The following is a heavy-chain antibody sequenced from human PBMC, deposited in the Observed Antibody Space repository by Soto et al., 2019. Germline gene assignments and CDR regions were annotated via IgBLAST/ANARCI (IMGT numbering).Heavy chain of an antibody. Sequence: QVQLVQSGAEVKKPGASVKVSCKASGYTFTGYYMHWVRQAPGQGLEWMGWINPNSGGTNYAQKLQGWVTMTRDTSISTAYMELSRLRSDDTAVYYCASEGYSSSWRIFDSWGQGTLVTVSS. CDR3: ASEGYSSSWRIFDS. CDR2: INPNSGGT. J-gene: IGHJ4*02. D-gene: IGHD6-13*01. V-gene: IGHV1-2*04. CDR1: GYTFTGYY.